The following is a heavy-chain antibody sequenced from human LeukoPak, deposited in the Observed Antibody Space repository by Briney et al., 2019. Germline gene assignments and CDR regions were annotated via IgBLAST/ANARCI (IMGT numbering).Heavy chain of an antibody. Sequence: SVKVSCKTSGYIFSSYGVSWVRQAPGQGLEWMGGIIPIFGTANYAQKFQGRVTITADESTSTAYMELSSLRSEDTAVYYCASRGVDTAMGMIWGQGTMVTVSS. CDR2: IIPIFGTA. V-gene: IGHV1-69*13. CDR1: GYIFSSYG. CDR3: ASRGVDTAMGMI. J-gene: IGHJ3*02. D-gene: IGHD5-18*01.